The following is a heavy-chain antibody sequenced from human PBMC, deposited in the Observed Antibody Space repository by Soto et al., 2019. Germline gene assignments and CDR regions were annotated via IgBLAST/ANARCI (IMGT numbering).Heavy chain of an antibody. D-gene: IGHD4-4*01. CDR2: IYYSGST. CDR1: GGSTSSGAYY. Sequence: SETLSLTCTVSGGSTSSGAYYWSWVRQPPGKGLEWIGYIYYSGSTYYNPSLKGRVTISVDTSKNQFSLKLSSVAAADTAVYYCARGPRTVTYFDYWGQGTLVTVSS. CDR3: ARGPRTVTYFDY. V-gene: IGHV4-30-4*01. J-gene: IGHJ4*02.